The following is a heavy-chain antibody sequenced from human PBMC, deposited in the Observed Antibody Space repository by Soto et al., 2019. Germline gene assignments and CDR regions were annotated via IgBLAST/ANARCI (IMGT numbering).Heavy chain of an antibody. J-gene: IGHJ4*02. CDR3: ARDSGELEPFDY. CDR1: GCTFSSYA. D-gene: IGHD1-26*01. V-gene: IGHV1-69*13. Sequence: GASVKVSCKASGCTFSSYAISCVRQAPGQGLEWMGGIIPIFGTANYAQKFQGRVTITADESTSTAYMELSSLRSEDTAVYYCARDSGELEPFDYWGQGTLVTVSS. CDR2: IIPIFGTA.